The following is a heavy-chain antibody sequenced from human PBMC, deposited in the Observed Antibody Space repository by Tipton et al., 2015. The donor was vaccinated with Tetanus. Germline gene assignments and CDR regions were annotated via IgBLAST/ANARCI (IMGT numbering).Heavy chain of an antibody. CDR2: VQSGGRS. V-gene: IGHV3-66*01. J-gene: IGHJ4*02. D-gene: IGHD5-24*01. Sequence: SLRLSCAASGLTVSENYMSWVRQAPGKGLEWVSVVQSGGRSDFADSVKGRFSISRDKSKNTLYLHMNSLRVEDTAVYFCAKSAYNYDYWCQGTLVTVSS. CDR3: AKSAYNYDY. CDR1: GLTVSENY.